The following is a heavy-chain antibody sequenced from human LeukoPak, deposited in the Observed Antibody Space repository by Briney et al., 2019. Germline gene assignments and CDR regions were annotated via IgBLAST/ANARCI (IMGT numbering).Heavy chain of an antibody. V-gene: IGHV4-4*09. CDR1: GGSISNYY. CDR3: ARLTRLSSSPDRYYFDY. J-gene: IGHJ4*02. CDR2: IYTSGSA. Sequence: SETLSLTCTVSGGSISNYYWSWIRQPPGKGLEWIGYIYTSGSANYNPSLKSRVTISVDTSKNQFSLKLSSVTAADTAVYYCARLTRLSSSPDRYYFDYWGQGTLVTVSS. D-gene: IGHD6-6*01.